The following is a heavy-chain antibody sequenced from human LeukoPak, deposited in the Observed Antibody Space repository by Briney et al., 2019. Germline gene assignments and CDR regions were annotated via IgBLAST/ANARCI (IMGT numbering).Heavy chain of an antibody. CDR3: ARAYYDSLTGFYLDGMDV. D-gene: IGHD3-9*01. CDR1: GFGFSSYT. V-gene: IGHV3-21*01. CDR2: IGDNSSYI. Sequence: GGSLRLSCAASGFGFSSYTMSWVRQAPGKGLEWVSSIGDNSSYIHYGDSVKGRFTISRDNANKVVYLQMNSLRGEDTAVYYCARAYYDSLTGFYLDGMDVWDQGTTVIVSS. J-gene: IGHJ6*02.